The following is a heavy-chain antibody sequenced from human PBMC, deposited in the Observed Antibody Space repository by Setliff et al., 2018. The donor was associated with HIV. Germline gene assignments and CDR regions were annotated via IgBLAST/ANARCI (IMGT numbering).Heavy chain of an antibody. CDR1: GFTFSSYA. CDR2: ISYDGSNK. CDR3: AKDFQWSTVNTPLNYQYGMDV. J-gene: IGHJ6*02. V-gene: IGHV3-30*01. D-gene: IGHD4-17*01. Sequence: PGGSLRLSCAASGFTFSSYAMHWVRQAPGKGLEWVAVISYDGSNKYYADSVKGRFTISRDNSKNTLYLQMNSLRAEDTAVYYRAKDFQWSTVNTPLNYQYGMDVWGQGTTVTVSS.